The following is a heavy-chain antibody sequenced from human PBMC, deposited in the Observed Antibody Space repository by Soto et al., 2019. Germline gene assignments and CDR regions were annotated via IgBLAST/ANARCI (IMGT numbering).Heavy chain of an antibody. CDR2: IDHVGSGT. CDR1: GFSLRDYW. CDR3: ASLFTYDSSVSPAFDI. D-gene: IGHD3-22*01. J-gene: IGHJ3*02. Sequence: GGSLRLSCAASGFSLRDYWVRWVRQVPGKGLVWLSRIDHVGSGTSYADSVKGRFTVSRDNDKNTAFLQMTGLTSEDTGVYYCASLFTYDSSVSPAFDIWGQGTMVTVSS. V-gene: IGHV3-74*01.